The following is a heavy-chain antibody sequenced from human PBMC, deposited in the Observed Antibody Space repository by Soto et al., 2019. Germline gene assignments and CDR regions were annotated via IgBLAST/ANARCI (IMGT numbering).Heavy chain of an antibody. CDR3: AKDTDYDYIWGSYRYSYAFDY. CDR1: GFTFDDYA. V-gene: IGHV3-9*01. Sequence: GGSLRLSCAASGFTFDDYAMHWVRQAPGKGLEWVSGISWNSGSIGYADSVKGRFTISRDNAKNSLYLQMNSLRAEDTALYYCAKDTDYDYIWGSYRYSYAFDYWGQGTLVTVSS. D-gene: IGHD3-16*02. CDR2: ISWNSGSI. J-gene: IGHJ4*02.